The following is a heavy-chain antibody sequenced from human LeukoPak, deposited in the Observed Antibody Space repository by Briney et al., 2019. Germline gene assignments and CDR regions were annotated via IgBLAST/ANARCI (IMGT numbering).Heavy chain of an antibody. D-gene: IGHD3-16*02. CDR3: ARLSSFAFDI. J-gene: IGHJ3*02. CDR2: ILHNGDST. Sequence: GGSLRLSCAASGFTFSSYAMSWVRQAPGKGLEWLSLILHNGDSTYYADSVKGRFTISRDNSKNTLYLQMNSLRAEDTAVYYCARLSSFAFDIWGQGTMVTVSS. CDR1: GFTFSSYA. V-gene: IGHV3-23*01.